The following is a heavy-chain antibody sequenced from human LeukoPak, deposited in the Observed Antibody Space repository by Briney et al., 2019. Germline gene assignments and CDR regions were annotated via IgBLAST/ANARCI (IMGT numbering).Heavy chain of an antibody. D-gene: IGHD3-10*01. Sequence: GGSLRLSCTASGFTVSSNYMSWVRQAPGKGLEWVSYISSSGSTIYYADSVKGRFTISRDNAKNSLYLQMNSLRAEDTAVYYCAREVRRYFDYWGQGTLVTVSS. CDR1: GFTVSSNY. CDR3: AREVRRYFDY. J-gene: IGHJ4*02. V-gene: IGHV3-11*01. CDR2: ISSSGSTI.